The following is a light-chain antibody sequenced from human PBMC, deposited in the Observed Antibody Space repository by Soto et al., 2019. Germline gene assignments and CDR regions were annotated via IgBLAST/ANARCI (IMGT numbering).Light chain of an antibody. Sequence: DIQMTQSPATLSASLGDRVTITCRASQTINRWLAWYQQKPRKAPKLLIYDGSTLQSGVPSRFSGSGSGTEFTISISTLQPDDVATYYCQQSSALWCTFGQGTEV. J-gene: IGKJ2*02. CDR2: DGS. V-gene: IGKV1-5*01. CDR1: QTINRW. CDR3: QQSSALWCT.